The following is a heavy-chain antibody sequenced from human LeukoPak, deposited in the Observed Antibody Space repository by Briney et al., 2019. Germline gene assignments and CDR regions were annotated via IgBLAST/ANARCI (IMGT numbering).Heavy chain of an antibody. V-gene: IGHV4-38-2*02. CDR2: IYHSGST. Sequence: SETLSLTCTVSGYSISSGYFWGWIRQPPGRGLEWIGNIYHSGSTYYNPSLKSRVTISVDTSKNQFSLKLSSVTAADTAVYYCARCYSSSWYINWFDPWGQGTLVTVSS. D-gene: IGHD6-13*01. J-gene: IGHJ5*02. CDR1: GYSISSGYF. CDR3: ARCYSSSWYINWFDP.